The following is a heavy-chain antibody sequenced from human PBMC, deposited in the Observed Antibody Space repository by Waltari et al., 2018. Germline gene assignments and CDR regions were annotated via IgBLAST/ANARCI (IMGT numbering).Heavy chain of an antibody. Sequence: EVQLVESGGGLIQPGGSLRLSCAASEFTVSSNYMSWVRQAPGKGVDWVSVIYSGGSTNYADSVKGRFSISRDNAKNTLYLQMNSLRAEDTAVYYCARGGSSGWHNFDYWGQGTLVTVSS. D-gene: IGHD6-19*01. J-gene: IGHJ4*02. CDR1: EFTVSSNY. CDR3: ARGGSSGWHNFDY. V-gene: IGHV3-53*01. CDR2: IYSGGST.